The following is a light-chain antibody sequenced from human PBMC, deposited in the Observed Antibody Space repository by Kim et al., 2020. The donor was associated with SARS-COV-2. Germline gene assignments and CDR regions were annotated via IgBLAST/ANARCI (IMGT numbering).Light chain of an antibody. CDR3: NSRDSSGHRV. CDR1: SLRSNY. Sequence: VALGQTVRITCQGDSLRSNYASWYQQKPGRAPVLLIYDKTNRPSGIPDRFSGSSSANTASLTITGAQAEDEADYYCNSRDSSGHRVFGTGTKVTVL. V-gene: IGLV3-19*01. CDR2: DKT. J-gene: IGLJ1*01.